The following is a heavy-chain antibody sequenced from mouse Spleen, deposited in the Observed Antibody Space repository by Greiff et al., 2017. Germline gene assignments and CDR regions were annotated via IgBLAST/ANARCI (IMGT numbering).Heavy chain of an antibody. CDR2: ISSGGSYT. V-gene: IGHV5-9-1*01. CDR1: GFTFSSYA. CDR3: AREGGNYFDY. Sequence: EVKLMESGGGLVKPGGSLKLSCAASGFTFSSYAMSWVRQTPEKRLEWVATISSGGSYTYYPDSVKGRFTISRDNAKNTLYLQMSSLRSEDTAMYYCAREGGNYFDYWGQGTTLTVSS. J-gene: IGHJ2*01.